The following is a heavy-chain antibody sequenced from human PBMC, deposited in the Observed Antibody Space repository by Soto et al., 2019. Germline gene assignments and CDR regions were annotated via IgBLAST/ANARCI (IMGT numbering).Heavy chain of an antibody. CDR2: ISRYNGNT. J-gene: IGHJ6*01. D-gene: IGHD3-3*01. CDR3: AGGLLEWYPHYAMDD. CDR1: GYNFVKYG. Sequence: QVQLVQSGAEVKKPGASVKVSCKASGYNFVKYGITWVRQAPGQGLEWLGWISRYNGNTNYAQKLQGRVMMTTHTSTNTAYLALLSRTSDDTAVYYWAGGLLEWYPHYAMDDWGQGTTVTVS. V-gene: IGHV1-18*01.